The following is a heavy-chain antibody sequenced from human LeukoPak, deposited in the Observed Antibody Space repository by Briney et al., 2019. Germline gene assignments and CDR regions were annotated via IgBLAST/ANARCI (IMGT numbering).Heavy chain of an antibody. CDR3: ASDGRGLDAFDI. CDR2: IYSGGST. Sequence: GGSLRLTCADSGFTVSSNYMSWVRQAPGKGLEWVSVIYSGGSTYYADSVKGRFTISRDNSKNTLYLQMNSLRAEDTAVYYCASDGRGLDAFDIWGQGTMVTVSS. J-gene: IGHJ3*02. D-gene: IGHD2-15*01. CDR1: GFTVSSNY. V-gene: IGHV3-66*01.